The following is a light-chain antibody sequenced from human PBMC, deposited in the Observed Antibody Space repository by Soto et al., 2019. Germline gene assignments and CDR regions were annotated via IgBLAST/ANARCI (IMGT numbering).Light chain of an antibody. Sequence: QSVLTQPASVSGSPGQSITISCTGTSSDVGSYNFVSWYQQHPGKAPKLMNYEGSKRPSGVSSRISGSKSGNTASLTISGLQAEDEADYHCCSYAGSATLYVFGTGTKVTVL. V-gene: IGLV2-23*01. CDR3: CSYAGSATLYV. CDR2: EGS. J-gene: IGLJ1*01. CDR1: SSDVGSYNF.